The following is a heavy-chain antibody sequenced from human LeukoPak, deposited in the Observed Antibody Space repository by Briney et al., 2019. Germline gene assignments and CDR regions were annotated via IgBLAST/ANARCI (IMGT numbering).Heavy chain of an antibody. CDR1: GGSISSYY. V-gene: IGHV4-59*01. Sequence: SETLSLTCTVSGGSISSYYWSWIRQPPGKGLEWIGYIYYSGSTNYNPSLKSRVTISVDTSKNQFSLKLSSVTAADTAVYYCARERRYASAWLAYYFDYWGQGTLVTVSS. D-gene: IGHD6-19*01. CDR2: IYYSGST. J-gene: IGHJ4*02. CDR3: ARERRYASAWLAYYFDY.